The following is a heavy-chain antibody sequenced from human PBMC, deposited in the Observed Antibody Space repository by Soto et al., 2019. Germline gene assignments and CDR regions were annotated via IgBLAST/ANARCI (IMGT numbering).Heavy chain of an antibody. Sequence: SETLSLTCAVYGGSFSGYYWSWIRQPPGKGLEWIGEINHSGSTNYNPSPKSRVTISVDTSKNQFSLKLSSVTAADTAVYYCAKPYFFGAYNKSSGSPDYWGRGTLVTSPS. CDR2: INHSGST. CDR1: GGSFSGYY. J-gene: IGHJ4*02. D-gene: IGHD3-22*01. CDR3: AKPYFFGAYNKSSGSPDY. V-gene: IGHV4-34*01.